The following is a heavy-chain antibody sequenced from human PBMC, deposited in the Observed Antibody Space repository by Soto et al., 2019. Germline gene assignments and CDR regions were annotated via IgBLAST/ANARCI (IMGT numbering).Heavy chain of an antibody. CDR3: ARGAELGYCSSTSCYGWYFDL. CDR1: GFTFSSYA. V-gene: IGHV3-30-3*01. CDR2: ISYDGSNK. J-gene: IGHJ2*01. D-gene: IGHD2-2*01. Sequence: ESGGGVVQPGRSLRLSCAASGFTFSSYAMHWVRQAPGKGLEWVAVISYDGSNKYYADSVKGRFTISRDNSKNTLYLQMNSLRAEDTAVYYCARGAELGYCSSTSCYGWYFDLWGRGTLVTVSS.